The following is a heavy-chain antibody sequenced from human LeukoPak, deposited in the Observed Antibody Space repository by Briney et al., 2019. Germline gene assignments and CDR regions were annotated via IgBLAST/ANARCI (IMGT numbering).Heavy chain of an antibody. CDR2: ISGSGGST. J-gene: IGHJ4*02. CDR1: GFTFSSYA. V-gene: IGHV3-23*01. Sequence: PGGSLRLSCAASGFTFSSYAMSWVRQAPGKGLEWASAISGSGGSTYYADSVKGRFTISRDNSKNTLYLQMNSLRAEDTAVYYCAKVGGYSSSWYEGNFDYWGQGTLVTVSS. D-gene: IGHD6-13*01. CDR3: AKVGGYSSSWYEGNFDY.